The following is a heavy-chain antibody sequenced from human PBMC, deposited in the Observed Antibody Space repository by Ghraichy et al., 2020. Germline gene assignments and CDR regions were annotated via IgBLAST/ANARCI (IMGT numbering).Heavy chain of an antibody. Sequence: SVKVSCKASGGTFSSYAISWVRQAPGQGLEWMGRIIPILGIANYAQKFQGRVTITADKSTSTAYMELSSLRSEDTAVYYCAREVEDGYNQMARIFDYWGQGTLVTVSS. CDR2: IIPILGIA. D-gene: IGHD5-24*01. J-gene: IGHJ4*02. CDR3: AREVEDGYNQMARIFDY. V-gene: IGHV1-69*04. CDR1: GGTFSSYA.